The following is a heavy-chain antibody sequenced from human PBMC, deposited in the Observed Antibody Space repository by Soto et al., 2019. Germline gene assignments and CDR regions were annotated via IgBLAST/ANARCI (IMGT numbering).Heavy chain of an antibody. CDR1: GFSLSTSGVG. CDR2: IYWNDDK. V-gene: IGHV2-5*01. J-gene: IGHJ5*02. CDR3: AHRLVGFTARLNNCFDP. D-gene: IGHD6-6*01. Sequence: SGPTLVNPTQTLTLTCTFSGFSLSTSGVGVGWIRQPPGKALEWLALIYWNDDKRYSPSLKSRLTITKDTSKNQVVLTMTNMDPVDTATYYCAHRLVGFTARLNNCFDPWGQGTLVTVSS.